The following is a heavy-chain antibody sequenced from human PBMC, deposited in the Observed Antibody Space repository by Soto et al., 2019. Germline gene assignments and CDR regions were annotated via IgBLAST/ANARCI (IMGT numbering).Heavy chain of an antibody. CDR2: IYYSGST. CDR3: ARVGVEYGSGRSNFDY. CDR1: GGSISSDDYY. J-gene: IGHJ4*02. V-gene: IGHV4-30-4*01. D-gene: IGHD3-10*01. Sequence: SETLSLTCTVSGGSISSDDYYWIGILQPPGKGLEWIGYIYYSGSTYYNPSLKSRVTISVDTSKNQFSLKLSSVTAADTAVYYCARVGVEYGSGRSNFDYWGQGTLVTVSS.